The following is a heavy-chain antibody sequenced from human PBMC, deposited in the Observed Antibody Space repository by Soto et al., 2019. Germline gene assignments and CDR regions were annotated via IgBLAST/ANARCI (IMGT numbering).Heavy chain of an antibody. J-gene: IGHJ4*02. CDR1: GFTFSSYG. CDR3: ARNGGWEPPFFSFDY. CDR2: IWYDGSNK. D-gene: IGHD1-26*01. V-gene: IGHV3-33*01. Sequence: GGSLRLSCAASGFTFSSYGMHWVRQAPGKGLEWVAVIWYDGSNKYYADSVKGRFTISRDNSKNTLYLQMNSLRAEDTAVYYCARNGGWEPPFFSFDYWGQGTLVTVSS.